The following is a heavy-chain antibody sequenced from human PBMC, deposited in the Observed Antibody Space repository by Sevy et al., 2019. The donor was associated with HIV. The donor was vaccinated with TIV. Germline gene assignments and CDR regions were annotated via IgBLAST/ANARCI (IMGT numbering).Heavy chain of an antibody. V-gene: IGHV4-4*07. J-gene: IGHJ4*02. CDR2: IYSSGST. Sequence: SETLSLTCTVSGGSISGYYWSWIRQPAWKGLEWIGRIYSSGSTNYHPSLKSRVTMSVDTSKNQFSLKLSSVTAADTAVYYCARTAQFGVVDYWGQGTLVTVSS. CDR3: ARTAQFGVVDY. CDR1: GGSISGYY. D-gene: IGHD3-3*01.